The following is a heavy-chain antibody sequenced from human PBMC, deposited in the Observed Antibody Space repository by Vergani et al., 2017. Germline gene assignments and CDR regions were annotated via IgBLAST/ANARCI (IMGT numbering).Heavy chain of an antibody. CDR3: ARDRLSGSYYDGGDY. D-gene: IGHD1-26*01. Sequence: QVQLVQSGAEVKKPGASVKVSCKASGGTFSSYAISWVRQAPGQGLEWMGIINPSGGSTSYAQKFQGRVTMTRDTSTSTVYMELSSLRSEDTAVYYCARDRLSGSYYDGGDYWGQGTLVTVSS. V-gene: IGHV1-46*01. CDR2: INPSGGST. J-gene: IGHJ4*02. CDR1: GGTFSSYA.